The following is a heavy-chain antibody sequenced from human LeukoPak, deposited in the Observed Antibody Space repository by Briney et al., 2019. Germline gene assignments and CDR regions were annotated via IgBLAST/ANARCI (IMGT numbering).Heavy chain of an antibody. CDR2: ISSSSSYI. CDR3: ARDGLYCSSTSCLREDYYYYMDV. Sequence: GGSLRLSCAASGFTFSSYSMNWVRQAPGKGLEWVSSISSSSSYIYYADSVKGRFTISRDNAKNSLYLQMNSLRAEDTAVYYCARDGLYCSSTSCLREDYYYYMDVWGKGTTVTVS. J-gene: IGHJ6*03. D-gene: IGHD2-2*01. CDR1: GFTFSSYS. V-gene: IGHV3-21*01.